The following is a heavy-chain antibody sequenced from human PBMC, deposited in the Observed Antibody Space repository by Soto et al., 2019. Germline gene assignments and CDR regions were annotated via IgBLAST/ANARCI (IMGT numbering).Heavy chain of an antibody. CDR1: GYTFTSYG. Sequence: ASVKVSCKASGYTFTSYGISWVRQAPGQGLEWMGTIYPGGVNIGYAQKFQGRVTITRDTSASAAYMELSSLSPEDTAVYYCARAVAVPADFDYWGQGTLVTVSS. J-gene: IGHJ4*02. CDR3: ARAVAVPADFDY. V-gene: IGHV1-46*01. D-gene: IGHD6-19*01. CDR2: IYPGGVNI.